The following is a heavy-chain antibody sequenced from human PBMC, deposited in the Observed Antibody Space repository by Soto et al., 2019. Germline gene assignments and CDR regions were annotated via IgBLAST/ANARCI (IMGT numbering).Heavy chain of an antibody. D-gene: IGHD1-20*01. Sequence: GASVKVSCKASGGTFSSYAISWVRQAPGQGLEWMGGIIPIFGTANYAQKFQGRVTITADKSTSTAYMELSSLRSEDTAVYYCARCPSAITGTPLPWAYYYYGMDVWGQGTTVTVSS. CDR2: IIPIFGTA. CDR3: ARCPSAITGTPLPWAYYYYGMDV. V-gene: IGHV1-69*06. J-gene: IGHJ6*02. CDR1: GGTFSSYA.